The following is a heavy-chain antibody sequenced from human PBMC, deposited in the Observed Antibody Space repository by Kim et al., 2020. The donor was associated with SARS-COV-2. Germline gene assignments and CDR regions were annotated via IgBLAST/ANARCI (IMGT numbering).Heavy chain of an antibody. D-gene: IGHD2-21*02. J-gene: IGHJ1*01. V-gene: IGHV3-33*01. CDR2: IWYDGSNK. CDR1: GFTFSSYG. Sequence: GGSLRLSWAASGFTFSSYGMHWVRQAPGKGLEWVALIWYDGSNKYYADSVKGRFTISRDDSKNTLYLQMNSLRAEDTAVYYCARDASRNCGGDCFSRYFQHWGQGTLVTVSS. CDR3: ARDASRNCGGDCFSRYFQH.